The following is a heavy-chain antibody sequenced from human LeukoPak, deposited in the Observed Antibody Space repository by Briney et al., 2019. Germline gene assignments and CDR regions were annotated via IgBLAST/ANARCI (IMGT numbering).Heavy chain of an antibody. Sequence: GGSLRLSCAASGFTFRTYNMNWVRQAPGKGLEWVSFISKTSSKIYYGDSVKGRFTISRDNAKNSIHLQMGSQRVEDTAVYYCVRGDGDLFDFWGQGTLVSVSS. CDR3: VRGDGDLFDF. V-gene: IGHV3-21*04. D-gene: IGHD4-17*01. CDR2: ISKTSSKI. CDR1: GFTFRTYN. J-gene: IGHJ4*02.